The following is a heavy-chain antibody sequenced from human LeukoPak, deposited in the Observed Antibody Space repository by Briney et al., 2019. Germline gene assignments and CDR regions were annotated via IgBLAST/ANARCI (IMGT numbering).Heavy chain of an antibody. D-gene: IGHD6-13*01. V-gene: IGHV4-61*02. CDR3: ARDAAAGTQPEYFQH. Sequence: SETLSLTCTVSGGSISSGTYYWSWIRQPAGKGLEWIGRIYTSGSTNYNPSLKSRVTISVDTSKNQFSLKLSSVTAADTAVYYCARDAAAGTQPEYFQHWGQGTLVTVSS. J-gene: IGHJ1*01. CDR1: GGSISSGTYY. CDR2: IYTSGST.